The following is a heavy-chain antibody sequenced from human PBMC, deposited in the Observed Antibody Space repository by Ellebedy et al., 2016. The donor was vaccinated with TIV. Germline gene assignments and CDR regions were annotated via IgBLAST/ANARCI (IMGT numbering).Heavy chain of an antibody. Sequence: GESLKISCEASGFTFSRNWISWFRLAPGKRLEWVANIKQDGSEKYYVDSVKGRFTISRDNAKNSVYLQLSSLGAEDTAVYYCARDVWGGGWAWGQGTPVTVSS. CDR1: GFTFSRNW. V-gene: IGHV3-7*01. D-gene: IGHD6-19*01. J-gene: IGHJ5*02. CDR3: ARDVWGGGWA. CDR2: IKQDGSEK.